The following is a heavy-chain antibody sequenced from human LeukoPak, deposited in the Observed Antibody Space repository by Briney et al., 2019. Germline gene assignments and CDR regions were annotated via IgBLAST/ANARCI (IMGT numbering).Heavy chain of an antibody. Sequence: EASVKVSCKTSGYTFSDYDINWVRQAAGQGLEWMGWMNPKSGNTGYAQKFQGRVTMTRNTSISTAYMDLTSLRSEDTAVYYCANAPGAPEDEFDYWGQGTLVTVSS. CDR3: ANAPGAPEDEFDY. CDR2: MNPKSGNT. D-gene: IGHD1-1*01. J-gene: IGHJ4*02. V-gene: IGHV1-8*01. CDR1: GYTFSDYD.